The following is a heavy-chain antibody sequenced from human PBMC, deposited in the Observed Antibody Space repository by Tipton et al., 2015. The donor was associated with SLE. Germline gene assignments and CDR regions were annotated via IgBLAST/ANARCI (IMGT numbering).Heavy chain of an antibody. CDR1: GFTFDDYG. D-gene: IGHD6-6*01. Sequence: SLRLSCAASGFTFDDYGMSWVRQAPGKGLEWVAVISDDGSNKYYADSVKGRFTISRDNSKNTLSLQMNSLRAEDTAVYYCAKDTDDSSSSFDYWGQGTLVSVSS. V-gene: IGHV3-30*18. CDR2: ISDDGSNK. J-gene: IGHJ4*02. CDR3: AKDTDDSSSSFDY.